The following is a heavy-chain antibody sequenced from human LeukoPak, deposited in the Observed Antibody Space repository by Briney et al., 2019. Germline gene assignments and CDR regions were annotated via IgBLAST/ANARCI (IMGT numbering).Heavy chain of an antibody. CDR1: GFTFGGFT. D-gene: IGHD2-15*01. CDR3: AGYGTFTNYYYTMDV. J-gene: IGHJ6*02. Sequence: GGSLKLSCGTSGFTFGGFTMHWVRQASGKGLEWVGRIRSKTDNYATSYAASVKGRFTISRDDSKNTAYLQMNSLEIEDPAVYFCAGYGTFTNYYYTMDVWGQGTTVTVSS. CDR2: IRSKTDNYAT. V-gene: IGHV3-73*01.